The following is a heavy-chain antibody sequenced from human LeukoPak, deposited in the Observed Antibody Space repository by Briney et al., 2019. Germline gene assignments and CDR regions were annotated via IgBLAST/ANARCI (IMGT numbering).Heavy chain of an antibody. D-gene: IGHD3-10*01. V-gene: IGHV4-34*01. CDR3: AREFYGSGPFEY. CDR1: GASFSDYY. CDR2: INHSGST. J-gene: IGHJ4*02. Sequence: SETLSLTCAVYGASFSDYYWSWIRQPPGKGLEWIGEINHSGSTIYNPSLKSRVTISVDTSKNQFSLKLSSVTAADTAVYYCAREFYGSGPFEYWGQGTLVTVSS.